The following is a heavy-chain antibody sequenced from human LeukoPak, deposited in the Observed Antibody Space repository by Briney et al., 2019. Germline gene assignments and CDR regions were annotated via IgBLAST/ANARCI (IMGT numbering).Heavy chain of an antibody. J-gene: IGHJ4*02. CDR1: GYTFTSYG. CDR3: ARDIVVVPAAEQPMAIFDY. CDR2: ISAYNGNT. D-gene: IGHD2-2*01. V-gene: IGHV1-18*01. Sequence: ASVKVSCKASGYTFTSYGISWVRQAPGQGLEWMGWISAYNGNTNYAQKLQGRVTMTTDTSTSTAYMELRSLRSDDTAVYYCARDIVVVPAAEQPMAIFDYWGQGTLVTVSS.